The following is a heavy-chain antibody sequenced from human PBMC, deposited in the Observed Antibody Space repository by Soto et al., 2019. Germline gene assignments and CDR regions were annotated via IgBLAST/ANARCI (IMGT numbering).Heavy chain of an antibody. V-gene: IGHV1-18*01. CDR3: ARRFAYYDFWSGYYSIPGHFGC. Sequence: GASVKVSCKASGYTFTSYAISWVRQAPGQGLEWMGWISAYNGNTNYAQKLQGRVTMTTDTSTSTAYMELRSLRSDDTAVDYCARRFAYYDFWSGYYSIPGHFGCWGQGTLVTVSS. CDR2: ISAYNGNT. J-gene: IGHJ4*02. CDR1: GYTFTSYA. D-gene: IGHD3-3*01.